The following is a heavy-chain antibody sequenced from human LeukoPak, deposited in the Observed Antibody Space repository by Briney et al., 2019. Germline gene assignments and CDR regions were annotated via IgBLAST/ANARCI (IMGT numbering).Heavy chain of an antibody. V-gene: IGHV3-7*01. CDR3: ARLVGAKSLDY. D-gene: IGHD1-26*01. CDR1: GFSFSNYW. CDR2: IKQDGSDK. Sequence: GGSLRLSCAASGFSFSNYWMSWVRQAPGKGLEWVAIIKQDGSDKYYVDSLKGRFTISRDNPKNSLYLQMNSLRAEDTAVYYCARLVGAKSLDYWGQGTLVTVSS. J-gene: IGHJ4*02.